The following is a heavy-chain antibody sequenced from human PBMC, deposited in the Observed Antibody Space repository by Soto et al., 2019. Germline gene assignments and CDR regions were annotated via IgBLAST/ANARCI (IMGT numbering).Heavy chain of an antibody. Sequence: GESLKISCKGSGYSFTSYWIGWVRQMPGKGLEWMGIIYPGDSDTRYSPAFQGQVTISADKSISTAYLQWSSLKASDTAMYYCARLSSGGSGSYYAFDIWGQGTMVTVSS. J-gene: IGHJ3*02. D-gene: IGHD3-10*01. CDR3: ARLSSGGSGSYYAFDI. CDR2: IYPGDSDT. CDR1: GYSFTSYW. V-gene: IGHV5-51*01.